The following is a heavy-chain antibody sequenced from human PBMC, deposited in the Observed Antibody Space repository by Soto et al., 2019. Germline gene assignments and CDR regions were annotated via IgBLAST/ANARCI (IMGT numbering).Heavy chain of an antibody. CDR1: GYSLTSYW. CDR2: IDPSDSYT. J-gene: IGHJ4*02. D-gene: IGHD3-16*01. Sequence: GESLKISCKGSGYSLTSYWISWVRQMPGKGLEWMGRIDPSDSYTNYSPSFQGHVTISVDKSISTAYVQWSSLKASDSAIYYCFRGGVTSRTFDYWGQGTLVTVSS. V-gene: IGHV5-10-1*01. CDR3: FRGGVTSRTFDY.